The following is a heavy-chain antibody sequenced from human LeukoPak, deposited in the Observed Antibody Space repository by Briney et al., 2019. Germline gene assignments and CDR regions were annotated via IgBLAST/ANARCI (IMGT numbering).Heavy chain of an antibody. CDR2: INPNSGGT. V-gene: IGHV1-2*02. CDR1: GYTFTVYY. Sequence: ASVKVSFTASGYTFTVYYMHWVRQAPGQGLEWMGWINPNSGGTNYAQKFQGRVTMTRDTFISTAYMELSRLRSDDTAVYYCARENRGYSLWGQGTLVTVSS. D-gene: IGHD5-18*01. CDR3: ARENRGYSL. J-gene: IGHJ4*02.